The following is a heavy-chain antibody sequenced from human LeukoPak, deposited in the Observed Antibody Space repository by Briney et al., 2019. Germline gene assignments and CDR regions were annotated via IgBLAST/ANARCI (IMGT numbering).Heavy chain of an antibody. Sequence: PGGSLRLSCAASGFTFSSYWMHWVRQAPEKGLVWVSRINSDGSSTSYADSVKGRFTISRDNAKNTLYLQMNSLRAEDTAVYYCARRVTDGVATISSIPHFDYWGQGTLVTVSS. V-gene: IGHV3-74*01. CDR1: GFTFSSYW. CDR3: ARRVTDGVATISSIPHFDY. CDR2: INSDGSST. D-gene: IGHD5-12*01. J-gene: IGHJ4*02.